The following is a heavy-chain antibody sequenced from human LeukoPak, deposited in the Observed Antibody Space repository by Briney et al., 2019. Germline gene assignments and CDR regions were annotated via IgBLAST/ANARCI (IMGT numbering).Heavy chain of an antibody. CDR2: IIPIFGTA. Sequence: SVKVSCKASGGTFSSYAISWVRQAPGQGHEWMGGIIPIFGTAIYAHKFQGRVTITADESTSTAYMELSSLRSEDTAVYYCARLIPGYSSGWLQTEEDYWGQGTLVTVSS. D-gene: IGHD6-19*01. J-gene: IGHJ4*02. CDR3: ARLIPGYSSGWLQTEEDY. CDR1: GGTFSSYA. V-gene: IGHV1-69*13.